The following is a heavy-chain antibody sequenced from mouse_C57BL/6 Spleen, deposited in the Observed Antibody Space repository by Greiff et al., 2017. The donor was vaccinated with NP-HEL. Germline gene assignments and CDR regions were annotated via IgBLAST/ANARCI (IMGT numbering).Heavy chain of an antibody. D-gene: IGHD1-1*01. CDR3: ARRYYGSCYWCFGV. CDR1: GYTFTSYW. V-gene: IGHV1-69*01. Sequence: QVQLQQPGAELVMPGASVKLSCKASGYTFTSYWMHWVKQRPGQGLEWIGKIDPSDSNTNYNQKFKGKATLTVDKSSSTAYMQLSSLTSEDSAVYYFARRYYGSCYWCFGVWGTGTTVTVSS. CDR2: IDPSDSNT. J-gene: IGHJ1*03.